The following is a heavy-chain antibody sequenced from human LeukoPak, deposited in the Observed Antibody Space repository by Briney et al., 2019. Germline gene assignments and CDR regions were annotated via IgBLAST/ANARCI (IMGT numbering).Heavy chain of an antibody. CDR1: GFTFSSYG. Sequence: GGSLRLSCAASGFTFSSYGMHWVRQAPGKGLEWVAFIRYDGSNKYYADSVKGRFTISRDNSKNTLYLQMNSLRAEDTAVYYCAKVVVVYAYIDYWGQGTLVTVSS. CDR3: AKVVVVYAYIDY. J-gene: IGHJ4*02. CDR2: IRYDGSNK. V-gene: IGHV3-30*02. D-gene: IGHD2-8*02.